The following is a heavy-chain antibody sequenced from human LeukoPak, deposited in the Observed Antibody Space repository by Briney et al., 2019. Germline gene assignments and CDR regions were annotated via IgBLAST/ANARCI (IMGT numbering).Heavy chain of an antibody. CDR1: GFTFDDYG. CDR3: ARRTYYDILTGYYYFDY. J-gene: IGHJ4*02. Sequence: PGGSLRLSCAASGFTFDDYGMSWVRQAPGKGLEWVSGINWNGGSTGYADSVKGRFTISRDNAKNSLYLQMNSLRAEDTALYYCARRTYYDILTGYYYFDYWGQGTLVTVSS. D-gene: IGHD3-9*01. CDR2: INWNGGST. V-gene: IGHV3-20*04.